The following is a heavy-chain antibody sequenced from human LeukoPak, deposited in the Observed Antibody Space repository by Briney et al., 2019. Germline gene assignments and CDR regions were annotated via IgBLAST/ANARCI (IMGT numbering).Heavy chain of an antibody. D-gene: IGHD3-22*01. CDR1: GGSISSYY. Sequence: SETLSLTCTVSGGSISSYYWSWIRQPAGKGLESIGHISTSGSTNYNPSLKSRVTMSVDTSKNQFSLKLSSVTAADTAVYYCARVRYSDSSVLTRKRSYYFDYWGQGTLVTVPS. V-gene: IGHV4-4*07. CDR3: ARVRYSDSSVLTRKRSYYFDY. J-gene: IGHJ4*02. CDR2: ISTSGST.